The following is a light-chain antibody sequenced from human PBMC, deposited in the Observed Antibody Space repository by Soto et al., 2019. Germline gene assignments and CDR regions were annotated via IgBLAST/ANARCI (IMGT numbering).Light chain of an antibody. CDR1: SSDVGGYNY. Sequence: QSVLTQPPSASGSPGQSVTISCTGTSSDVGGYNYVSWYQQHPGKAPKLMIYEVSKRPSGVPDRFSGSKSGNPASLTISGLQADDEADYYCSSYTSSNTLVFGGGTQLTVL. CDR3: SSYTSSNTLV. V-gene: IGLV2-8*01. J-gene: IGLJ2*01. CDR2: EVS.